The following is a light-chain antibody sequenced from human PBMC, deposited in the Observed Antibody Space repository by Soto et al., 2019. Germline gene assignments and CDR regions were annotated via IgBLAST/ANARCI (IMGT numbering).Light chain of an antibody. V-gene: IGKV3-20*01. Sequence: EIVLTQSPGTLSLSPGERATLSCRASQSVGRDYLGWYQQRPGQAPRLLIYGTAGRATGIPDRFSGSGSGTEFTLTISRLEPEDFAVYYCQQYDTSITFGGGTKVEIK. CDR1: QSVGRDY. CDR2: GTA. CDR3: QQYDTSIT. J-gene: IGKJ4*01.